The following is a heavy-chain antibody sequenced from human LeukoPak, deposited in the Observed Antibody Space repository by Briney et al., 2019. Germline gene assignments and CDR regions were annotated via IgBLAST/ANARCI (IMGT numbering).Heavy chain of an antibody. CDR2: IYYSGST. Sequence: SETLSLTCTVSGGSISSSSYYWGWIRQPPGKGLEWIGSIYYSGSTYYNPSLKSRVTISVDTSKNQFSLKLSSLTAADTAIYYCARGIESYGDYGYWGQGILVTVSS. D-gene: IGHD4-17*01. CDR3: ARGIESYGDYGY. V-gene: IGHV4-39*07. CDR1: GGSISSSSYY. J-gene: IGHJ4*02.